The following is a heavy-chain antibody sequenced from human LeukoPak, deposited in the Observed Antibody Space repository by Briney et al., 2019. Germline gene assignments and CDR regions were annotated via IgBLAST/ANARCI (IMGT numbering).Heavy chain of an antibody. D-gene: IGHD6-13*01. V-gene: IGHV3-11*01. CDR1: GFTFSDYY. J-gene: IGHJ5*02. CDR3: ARDPDSSSWYPHWSDP. CDR2: ISSSGSTT. Sequence: GGSLRLSCAASGFTFSDYYMSWIRQAPGKGLEWVSYISSSGSTTYYADSVKGRFTISRDNAKNSLYLQMNSLRAEDTAVYYCARDPDSSSWYPHWSDPWGQGTLVTVSS.